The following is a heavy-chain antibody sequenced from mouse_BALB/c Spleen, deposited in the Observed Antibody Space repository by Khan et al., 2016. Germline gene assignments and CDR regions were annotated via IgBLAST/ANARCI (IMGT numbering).Heavy chain of an antibody. Sequence: EVELVESGGGLVQPGGSRKLSCAASGFTFSSFGMHWVRQAPEKGLEWAAFISSGSSAIYYADTVKGRFTISSDNTKNTLFLQMTSLRYEDTALYDCGRGVYWGQGTTLTVSS. CDR2: ISSGSSAI. V-gene: IGHV5-17*02. CDR1: GFTFSSFG. CDR3: GRGVY. J-gene: IGHJ2*01.